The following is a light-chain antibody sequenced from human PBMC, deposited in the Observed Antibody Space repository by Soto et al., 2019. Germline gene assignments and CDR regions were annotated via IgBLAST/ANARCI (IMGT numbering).Light chain of an antibody. CDR1: SSDVGGYKY. J-gene: IGLJ3*02. CDR2: EVS. V-gene: IGLV2-14*01. CDR3: SSYTTTSTWV. Sequence: QSALTQPASVSGSPGQSITISCTGTSSDVGGYKYVSWYQQHPGKVPKLIIYEVSNRPSGVSSRFSGSKSGNSASLTISGLQAEDEADYYCSSYTTTSTWVFGGGTKLTVL.